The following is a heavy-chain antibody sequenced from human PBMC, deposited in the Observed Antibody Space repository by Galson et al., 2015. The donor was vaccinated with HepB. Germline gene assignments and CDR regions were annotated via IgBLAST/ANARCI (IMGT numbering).Heavy chain of an antibody. V-gene: IGHV1-69*10. Sequence: SVKVSCKASGVSASSHALSWVRQAPGQGLEWMGGIIPFTGKGNYAPKFQGRVNITADKSTGTAYMELTSLTSEDTAVYFCAKGDYSNWGHRGRFYYYYYFMDVWGAGTTVSVSS. CDR2: IIPFTGKG. D-gene: IGHD4-11*01. CDR3: AKGDYSNWGHRGRFYYYYYFMDV. CDR1: GVSASSHA. J-gene: IGHJ6*03.